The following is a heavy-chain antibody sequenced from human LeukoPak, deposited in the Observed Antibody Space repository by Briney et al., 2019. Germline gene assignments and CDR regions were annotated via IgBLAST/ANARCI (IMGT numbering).Heavy chain of an antibody. Sequence: GGSLRLSCAASGFTFSSYWMHWVRQAPGKGLVWVSRINSDGSSTSYADSVKGRFTISRDNAKNPLYLQMNSLRAEDTAVYYCARYDYYDSSGYKIAEYFQHWGQGTLVTVSS. V-gene: IGHV3-74*01. J-gene: IGHJ1*01. CDR2: INSDGSST. CDR1: GFTFSSYW. D-gene: IGHD3-22*01. CDR3: ARYDYYDSSGYKIAEYFQH.